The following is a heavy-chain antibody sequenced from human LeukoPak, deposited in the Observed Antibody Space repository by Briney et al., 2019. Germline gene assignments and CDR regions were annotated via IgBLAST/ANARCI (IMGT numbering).Heavy chain of an antibody. CDR3: ARETKSNYYGSGAGVH. Sequence: SETLSLTCSVSGGSISSGSYYWSWIRQPAGKGLEWIGRIYTSGSTNYNPSLKSRVTISVDTSKNQFSLKLSSVTAADTAVYYCARETKSNYYGSGAGVHWGQGTLVTVSS. V-gene: IGHV4-61*02. D-gene: IGHD3-10*01. CDR2: IYTSGST. J-gene: IGHJ4*02. CDR1: GGSISSGSYY.